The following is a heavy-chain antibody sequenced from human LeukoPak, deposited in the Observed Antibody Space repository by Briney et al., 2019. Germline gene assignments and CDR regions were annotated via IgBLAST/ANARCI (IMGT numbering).Heavy chain of an antibody. Sequence: GGSLRLSCVASGFTFSSYTMNWVRQAPGKGLEWVAYISRGGTTIYYADSVKGRFTISRDNAKNSLYLQMNSLTPEDTGVYYCAATYGIDWYRFDPWGQGTLITVSS. J-gene: IGHJ5*02. CDR2: ISRGGTTI. CDR1: GFTFSSYT. V-gene: IGHV3-48*01. D-gene: IGHD3-9*01. CDR3: AATYGIDWYRFDP.